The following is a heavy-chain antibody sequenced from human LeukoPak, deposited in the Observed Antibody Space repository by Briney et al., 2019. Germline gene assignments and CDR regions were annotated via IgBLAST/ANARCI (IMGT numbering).Heavy chain of an antibody. Sequence: GGSLRLSCAASGFTFNSYSMNWVRQAPGKGLDWVSYISTGSSTIYYADSVKGRFTISRDNAKNSLYLQMNSLRAEDTAVYYCGRGGAMVINYWGQGTLVTVSS. V-gene: IGHV3-48*01. J-gene: IGHJ4*02. CDR3: GRGGAMVINY. CDR1: GFTFNSYS. D-gene: IGHD5-18*01. CDR2: ISTGSSTI.